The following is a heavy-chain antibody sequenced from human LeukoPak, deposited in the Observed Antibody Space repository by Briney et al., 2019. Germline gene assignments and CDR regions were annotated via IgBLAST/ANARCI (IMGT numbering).Heavy chain of an antibody. CDR2: ISDSGGST. D-gene: IGHD3-3*01. Sequence: GGSLRLSCAASGFTFSSYAMSWVRQAPGKGLEWVSAISDSGGSTYYADSVKGRFTISRDNSKNTLYLQMNSLRAEDTAVYYCAKAFRYYDFWSGYYLLDAFDIWGQGTMVTVSS. V-gene: IGHV3-23*01. CDR3: AKAFRYYDFWSGYYLLDAFDI. CDR1: GFTFSSYA. J-gene: IGHJ3*02.